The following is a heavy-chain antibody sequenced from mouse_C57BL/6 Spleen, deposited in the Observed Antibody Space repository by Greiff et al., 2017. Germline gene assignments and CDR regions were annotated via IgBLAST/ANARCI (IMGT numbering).Heavy chain of an antibody. V-gene: IGHV5-6*02. CDR3: ARHDGSSYDYYAMDY. Sequence: EVMLVESGGDLVKPGGSLKLSCAASGFTFSSYGMSWVRQTPDKRLEWVATISSGGSYTYYPDSVKGRFTISRDNAKNTLYLQMSSLKSEDTAMYYCARHDGSSYDYYAMDYWGQGTLVTVSS. J-gene: IGHJ4*01. CDR1: GFTFSSYG. D-gene: IGHD1-1*01. CDR2: ISSGGSYT.